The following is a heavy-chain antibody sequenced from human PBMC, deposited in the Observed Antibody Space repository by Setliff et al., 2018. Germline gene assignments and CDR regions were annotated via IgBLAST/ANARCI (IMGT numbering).Heavy chain of an antibody. CDR1: GFTFSSYW. D-gene: IGHD2-15*01. CDR3: ARDRDCSGGSCYSHYYCGMDV. Sequence: PGGSLRLSCAASGFTFSSYWMSWVRQAPGKGLEWVANIKQDGSEKYYVDSVKGRFTISRDNAKNSLYLQRNSLRAEDTAVYYCARDRDCSGGSCYSHYYCGMDVWGQGATVTVSS. J-gene: IGHJ6*02. V-gene: IGHV3-7*01. CDR2: IKQDGSEK.